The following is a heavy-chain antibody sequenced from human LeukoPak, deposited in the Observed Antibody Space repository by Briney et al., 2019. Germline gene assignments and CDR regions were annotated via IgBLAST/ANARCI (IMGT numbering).Heavy chain of an antibody. CDR1: GFTFSSYA. D-gene: IGHD4-17*01. CDR2: ISYDGSNK. CDR3: ARDQPTYGDDVGWFYY. J-gene: IGHJ4*02. Sequence: GGSLRLSCAASGFTFSSYAMHWVRQAPGKGLEWVAVISYDGSNKYYADSVKGRFTISRDNSKNTLYLQMNSLRAEDTAVYYCARDQPTYGDDVGWFYYWGQGTLVTVSS. V-gene: IGHV3-30-3*01.